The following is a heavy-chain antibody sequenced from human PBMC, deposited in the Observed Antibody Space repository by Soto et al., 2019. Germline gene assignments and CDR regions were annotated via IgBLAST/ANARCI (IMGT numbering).Heavy chain of an antibody. CDR3: ARSVAVPGAHIDY. Sequence: NPSETLSLTCSVSGGSISGSYWSWIRQSPGKGLEWLGYVYYTGSTNYSPSLRSRVSISVDTSKNEFSLRLSSVTAADTAVYFCARSVAVPGAHIDYWGQGXQVTVYS. D-gene: IGHD6-19*01. CDR1: GGSISGSY. V-gene: IGHV4-59*01. CDR2: VYYTGST. J-gene: IGHJ4*02.